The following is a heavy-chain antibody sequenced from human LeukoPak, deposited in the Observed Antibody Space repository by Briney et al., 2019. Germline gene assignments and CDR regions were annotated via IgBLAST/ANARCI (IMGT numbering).Heavy chain of an antibody. Sequence: ASVKDSCKASGYTFTTYHINWVRQATGQGLEWMGWMNPNSGNTGYAQKFQGRVTMTRNTSISTAYMELSSLRSEDMAVYYCARGRGSGHKENWFDPWGQGTLVTVSS. CDR1: GYTFTTYH. J-gene: IGHJ5*02. CDR3: ARGRGSGHKENWFDP. D-gene: IGHD6-19*01. V-gene: IGHV1-8*01. CDR2: MNPNSGNT.